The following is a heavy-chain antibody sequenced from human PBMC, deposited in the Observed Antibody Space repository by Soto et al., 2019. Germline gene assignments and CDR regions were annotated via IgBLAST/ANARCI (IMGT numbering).Heavy chain of an antibody. CDR2: ISSNGVGT. J-gene: IGHJ6*03. CDR3: ARREQSDYYYMDV. V-gene: IGHV3-64*01. CDR1: GFTFSNYA. D-gene: IGHD6-19*01. Sequence: EVQLVESGGGLVQPGGSLRLSCAASGFTFSNYAMDWVRQAPGKVLEYVSGISSNGVGTYYANSVKDRFTISRDNSKDTLSLQMGSLRAEDMAVYYCARREQSDYYYMDVWGKGTSVTLSS.